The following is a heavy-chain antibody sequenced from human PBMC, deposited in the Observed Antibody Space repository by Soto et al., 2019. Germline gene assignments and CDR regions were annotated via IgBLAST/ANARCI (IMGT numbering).Heavy chain of an antibody. V-gene: IGHV3-23*01. Sequence: GGSLRLSCAASGFTFSSYSMNWVRQAPGKGLEWVSSISGSGGTTYYADSVKGRFTISRDNSKNTLYLQMNSLRAEDTAVYYCAKGIGDWRGGFDYWGQGALVTVSS. CDR3: AKGIGDWRGGFDY. J-gene: IGHJ4*02. CDR1: GFTFSSYS. D-gene: IGHD2-21*02. CDR2: ISGSGGTT.